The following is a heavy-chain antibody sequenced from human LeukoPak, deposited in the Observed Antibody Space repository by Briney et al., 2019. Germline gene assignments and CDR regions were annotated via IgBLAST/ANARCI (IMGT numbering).Heavy chain of an antibody. CDR3: ARRLPTTVNTDYFDC. CDR1: GFTFGSYA. Sequence: GGSLRLSSAASGFTFGSYAMHWVRQAPGKGLEYVSAISSNGGSTYYANSVKGRFTISRDNSKKTLYLQMNSLTAEDTAVYYFARRLPTTVNTDYFDCWGRGTLVTVSS. J-gene: IGHJ4*02. V-gene: IGHV3-64*01. D-gene: IGHD1-1*01. CDR2: ISSNGGST.